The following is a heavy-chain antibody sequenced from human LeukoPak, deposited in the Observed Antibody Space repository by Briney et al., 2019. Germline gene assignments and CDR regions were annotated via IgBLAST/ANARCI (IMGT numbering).Heavy chain of an antibody. CDR3: TRLAGDEYFDISRGPD. CDR2: IRSKANSYAT. V-gene: IGHV3-73*01. Sequence: GGSLKLSCAASGFTFSGSAMHWVRQASGQGLKWVGRIRSKANSYATAYAASVKGRFTISRDDSKNTAFLQMNSLKSEDTAVYYCTRLAGDEYFDISRGPDWGQGTLVTVSS. J-gene: IGHJ4*02. D-gene: IGHD3-9*01. CDR1: GFTFSGSA.